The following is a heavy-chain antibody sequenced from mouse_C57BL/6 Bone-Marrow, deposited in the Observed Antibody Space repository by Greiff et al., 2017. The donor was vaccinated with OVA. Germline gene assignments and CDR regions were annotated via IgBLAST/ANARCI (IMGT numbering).Heavy chain of an antibody. CDR1: GFTFSDYG. V-gene: IGHV5-17*01. Sequence: VQLKESGGGLVKPGGSLKLSCAASGFTFSDYGMHWVRQAPEKGLEWVAYISSGSSTIYYADTVKGRFTISRDNAKNTLFLQMTSLRSDDTAMYYCARDWLHLYWGQGTTLTVSS. J-gene: IGHJ2*01. CDR2: ISSGSSTI. D-gene: IGHD2-2*01. CDR3: ARDWLHLY.